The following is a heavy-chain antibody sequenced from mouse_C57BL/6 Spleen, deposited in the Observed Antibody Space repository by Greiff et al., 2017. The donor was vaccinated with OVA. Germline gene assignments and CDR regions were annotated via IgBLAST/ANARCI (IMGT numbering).Heavy chain of an antibody. CDR1: GYSFTGYY. D-gene: IGHD2-4*01. Sequence: VQLQQSGPELVKPGASVKISCKASGYSFTGYYMNWVKQSPEKSLEWIGEINPSTGGTTYYQKFKAKATLTVDKSSSTAYMQLKSLTSEDSAVYYCARWAYDYDASWFAYWGQGTLVTVSA. V-gene: IGHV1-42*01. J-gene: IGHJ3*01. CDR2: INPSTGGT. CDR3: ARWAYDYDASWFAY.